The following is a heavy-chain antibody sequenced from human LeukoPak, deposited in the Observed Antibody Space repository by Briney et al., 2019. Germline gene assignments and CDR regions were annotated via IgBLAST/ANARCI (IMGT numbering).Heavy chain of an antibody. V-gene: IGHV3-33*01. CDR2: IWYDGTDT. J-gene: IGHJ4*02. CDR1: GFTFSRFN. Sequence: PGGSLRLSCVASGFTFSRFNMHWVRQAPGKGLEWVALIWYDGTDTYYADSVKGRFTISRDNAKNTLYLQMNSLRAEDTAVYYCSREIRPAGTDSWGQGTLVTVSS. CDR3: SREIRPAGTDS. D-gene: IGHD6-13*01.